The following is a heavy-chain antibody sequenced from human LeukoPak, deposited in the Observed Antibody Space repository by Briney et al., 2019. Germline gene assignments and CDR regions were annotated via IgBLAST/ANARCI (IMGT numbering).Heavy chain of an antibody. CDR3: ARADTYFYDSSGYPNGFDP. J-gene: IGHJ5*02. CDR1: GGAVNSGYYY. V-gene: IGHV4-61*01. D-gene: IGHD3-22*01. CDR2: IYYSGDT. Sequence: SETLSLTCSVSGGAVNSGYYYWSWIRQLPGKGLEWIGYIYYSGDTNYNPSLKSRVTISIDTSKKQFSLKLRSVTAADTAVYYCARADTYFYDSSGYPNGFDPWGQGMLVTVSS.